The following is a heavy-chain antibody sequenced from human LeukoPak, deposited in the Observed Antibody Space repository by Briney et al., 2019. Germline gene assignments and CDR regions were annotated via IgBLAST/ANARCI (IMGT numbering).Heavy chain of an antibody. V-gene: IGHV3-48*03. D-gene: IGHD3-22*01. Sequence: GGSLRLSCAASGFTFSSYEMIWVRQAPGKGLEWVSYISSSGRTIFYADSVKGRFTVSRDNAKNSLYLQMNSLRAEDTAVYYCARIYDTTGYFDYWGQGTLVTVSS. J-gene: IGHJ4*02. CDR2: ISSSGRTI. CDR3: ARIYDTTGYFDY. CDR1: GFTFSSYE.